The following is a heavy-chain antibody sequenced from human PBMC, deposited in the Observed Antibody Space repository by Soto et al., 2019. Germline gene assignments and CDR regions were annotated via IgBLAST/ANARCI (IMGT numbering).Heavy chain of an antibody. CDR1: GFTFSSYS. V-gene: IGHV3-48*01. D-gene: IGHD3-3*01. J-gene: IGHJ3*02. Sequence: PGGSLRLSCAASGFTFSSYSMNWVRQAPGKGLEWVSYISSSSSTIYYADSVKGRFTISRDNAKNSLYLQMNSLRAEDTAVYYCARARLGLRLLDFGAFDIWGQGTMVTVSS. CDR2: ISSSSSTI. CDR3: ARARLGLRLLDFGAFDI.